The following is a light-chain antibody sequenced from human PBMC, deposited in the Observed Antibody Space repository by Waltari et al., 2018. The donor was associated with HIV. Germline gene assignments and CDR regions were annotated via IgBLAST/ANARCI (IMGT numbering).Light chain of an antibody. V-gene: IGKV3-11*01. Sequence: EVVLTQSPSTLSWSQGERATLYCRASQNIGNYLAWYQQKPGQAPRLLIYDASTRASGIPARFSGSGSGTDFTLTISSLEPEDVAVYYCQQRSNWPPVTFGQGTRLEI. CDR3: QQRSNWPPVT. J-gene: IGKJ5*01. CDR1: QNIGNY. CDR2: DAS.